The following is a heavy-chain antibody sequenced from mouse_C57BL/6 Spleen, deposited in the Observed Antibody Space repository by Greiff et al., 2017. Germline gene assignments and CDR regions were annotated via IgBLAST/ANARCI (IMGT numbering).Heavy chain of an antibody. Sequence: QVQLKESGPGLVAPSQSLSITCTVSGFSLTSYAISWVRQPPGKGLEWLGVIWTGGGTNYNSALKSRLSLSNDNSKSQVFLKMNSLQTDDTARYYCARGGPGDTVVAYYYAMDYWGQGTSVTVSS. CDR3: ARGGPGDTVVAYYYAMDY. D-gene: IGHD1-1*01. J-gene: IGHJ4*01. V-gene: IGHV2-9-1*01. CDR2: IWTGGGT. CDR1: GFSLTSYA.